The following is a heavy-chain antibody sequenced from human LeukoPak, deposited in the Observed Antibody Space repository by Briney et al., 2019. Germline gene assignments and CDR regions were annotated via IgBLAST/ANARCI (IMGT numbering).Heavy chain of an antibody. Sequence: PSETLSLTCTVSGGSISSYYWSWIRQPPGKGLEWIGYIYYSGSTNYNPSLKSRVTISVDTSKNQFSLKLSSVTAADTAVYYCARVGETYGSGSYYPYYFDYWGQGTLVTVSS. CDR2: IYYSGST. D-gene: IGHD3-10*01. V-gene: IGHV4-59*01. CDR1: GGSISSYY. J-gene: IGHJ4*02. CDR3: ARVGETYGSGSYYPYYFDY.